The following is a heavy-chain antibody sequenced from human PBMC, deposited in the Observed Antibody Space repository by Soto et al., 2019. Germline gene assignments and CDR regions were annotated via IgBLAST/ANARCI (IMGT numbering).Heavy chain of an antibody. D-gene: IGHD5-18*01. CDR1: GYTFTSYA. CDR2: INAGNGNT. CDR3: ARAPAMGTPYYYYYYMDV. J-gene: IGHJ6*03. V-gene: IGHV1-3*01. Sequence: ASVKLSCKASGYTFTSYAMHWVRQAPGQRLEWMGWINAGNGNTKYSQKFQGRVTITRDTSASTAYMELSSLRSEDTAVYYCARAPAMGTPYYYYYYMDVWGKGTTVTVCS.